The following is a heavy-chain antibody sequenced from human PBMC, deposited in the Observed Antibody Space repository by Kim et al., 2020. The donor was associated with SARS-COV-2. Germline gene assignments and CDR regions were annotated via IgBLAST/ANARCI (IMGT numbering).Heavy chain of an antibody. V-gene: IGHV1-2*06. CDR2: INPNSGGT. CDR1: GYTFTGYY. Sequence: ASVKVSCKASGYTFTGYYMHWVRQAPGQGLEWMGRINPNSGGTNYAQKFQGRVTMTRDTSISTAYMELSRLRSDDTAVYYCAREAGRGTKIGVDPEPNWFDPWGQGTLVTVSS. D-gene: IGHD3-22*01. CDR3: AREAGRGTKIGVDPEPNWFDP. J-gene: IGHJ5*02.